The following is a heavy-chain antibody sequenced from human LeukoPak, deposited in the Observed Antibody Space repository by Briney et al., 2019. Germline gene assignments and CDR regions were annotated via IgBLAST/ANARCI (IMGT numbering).Heavy chain of an antibody. D-gene: IGHD3-22*01. CDR1: GFNFNSHG. CDR2: ISHDGSTE. CDR3: AKGMITTILWISWDY. Sequence: GGSLRLSCAASGFNFNSHGMHWVRQAPGKGLEWVAVISHDGSTEYYADSVKGRFTISRDNSKNTLYLQMNSLRTEDTAVYYCAKGMITTILWISWDYWGQGTLVTVSS. J-gene: IGHJ4*02. V-gene: IGHV3-30*18.